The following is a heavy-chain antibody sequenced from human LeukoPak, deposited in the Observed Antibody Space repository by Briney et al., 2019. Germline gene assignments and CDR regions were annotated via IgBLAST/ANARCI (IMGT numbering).Heavy chain of an antibody. D-gene: IGHD3-10*02. CDR2: ISSSGSTI. CDR3: AELGITMIGGV. CDR1: GFTFSSYE. J-gene: IGHJ6*04. V-gene: IGHV3-48*03. Sequence: GGSLRLSCKASGFTFSSYEMNWVRQAPGQGLEWVSYISSSGSTIYYADSVKGRFTISRDNAKNSLYLQMNTLRADDTAVYYCAELGITMIGGVWGKGTTVTVSA.